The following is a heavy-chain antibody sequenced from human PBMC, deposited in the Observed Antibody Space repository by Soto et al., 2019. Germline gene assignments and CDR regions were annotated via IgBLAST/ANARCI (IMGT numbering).Heavy chain of an antibody. CDR1: GFTVSSNY. CDR3: ARYCSGGSCSHFDY. J-gene: IGHJ4*02. D-gene: IGHD2-15*01. Sequence: GGSLRLSCAASGFTVSSNYMSWVRQAPGKGLEWVSVIYSGGSTYYADSVKGRFTISRHNSKNTLYLQMNSLRAEDTAVYYCARYCSGGSCSHFDYWGQGTLVTVSS. CDR2: IYSGGST. V-gene: IGHV3-53*04.